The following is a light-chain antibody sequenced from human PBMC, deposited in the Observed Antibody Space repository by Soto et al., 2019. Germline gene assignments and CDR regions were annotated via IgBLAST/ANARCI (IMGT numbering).Light chain of an antibody. J-gene: IGKJ1*01. CDR2: DAS. Sequence: DIQGSQPPASASASVGDRVTIICRASQSISNWLAWYQQKPGKAPKLLIYDASSLESGVPSRFSGSGSGAEFTLTISSLQADDFAPYYCQQYNFHPWMFGKGTKVDIK. V-gene: IGKV1-5*02. CDR3: QQYNFHPWM. CDR1: QSISNW.